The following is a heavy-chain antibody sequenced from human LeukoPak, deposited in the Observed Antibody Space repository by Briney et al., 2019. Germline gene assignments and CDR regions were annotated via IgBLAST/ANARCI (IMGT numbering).Heavy chain of an antibody. J-gene: IGHJ4*02. CDR1: GFTFSSYA. V-gene: IGHV3-23*01. CDR3: ARAVQIYKKDY. D-gene: IGHD1-1*01. CDR2: ISGSGGST. Sequence: GGSLRLSCAASGFTFSSYAMSWVRQAPGKGLEWVSAISGSGGSTYYADSVKGRFTISRDNSKKTLYLQMNSLRAEDTAVYYCARAVQIYKKDYWGQGTLVTVSS.